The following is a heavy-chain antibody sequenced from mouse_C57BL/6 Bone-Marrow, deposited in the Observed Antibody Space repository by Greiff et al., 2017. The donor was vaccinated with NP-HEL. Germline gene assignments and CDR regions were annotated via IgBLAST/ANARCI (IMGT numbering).Heavy chain of an antibody. CDR1: GYAFTNYL. J-gene: IGHJ3*01. V-gene: IGHV1-54*01. Sequence: VQLQQSGAELVRPGTSVKVSCKASGYAFTNYLIEWVKQRPGQGLEWIGVINPGSGGTNYNEKFKGKATLTADKSSSTAYMQRSSLTSEDSAVYCCARGGIYYDYAWFAYWGQGTLVTGSA. D-gene: IGHD2-4*01. CDR2: INPGSGGT. CDR3: ARGGIYYDYAWFAY.